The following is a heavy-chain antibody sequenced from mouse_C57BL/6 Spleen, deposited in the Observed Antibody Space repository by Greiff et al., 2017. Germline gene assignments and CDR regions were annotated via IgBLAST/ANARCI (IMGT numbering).Heavy chain of an antibody. CDR1: GFTFSSYA. V-gene: IGHV5-4*01. Sequence: EVQRVESGGGLVKPGGSLKLSCAASGFTFSSYAMSWVRQTPEKRLEWVATISDGGSYTYYPDNVKGRFTISRDNAKNNLYLQMSHLKSEDTAMYYCAREGETAQVTGAYWGQGTLVTVSA. CDR3: AREGETAQVTGAY. D-gene: IGHD3-2*02. J-gene: IGHJ3*01. CDR2: ISDGGSYT.